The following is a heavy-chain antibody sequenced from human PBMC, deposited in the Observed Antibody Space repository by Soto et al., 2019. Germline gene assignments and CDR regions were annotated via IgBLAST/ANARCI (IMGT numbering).Heavy chain of an antibody. CDR2: IYYRGNT. Sequence: QVQLQESGPGLVKPSETLSLTCTVSGGSISTYYWSWIRQPPGKGLEWIGYIYYRGNTNYNPSFKSRVTISLDTSKNQFSLRLGSVTAADTAVYYCARHPGYYDVLTGYSTYYFDYWGQGTLVTVSS. D-gene: IGHD3-9*01. V-gene: IGHV4-59*08. CDR3: ARHPGYYDVLTGYSTYYFDY. J-gene: IGHJ4*02. CDR1: GGSISTYY.